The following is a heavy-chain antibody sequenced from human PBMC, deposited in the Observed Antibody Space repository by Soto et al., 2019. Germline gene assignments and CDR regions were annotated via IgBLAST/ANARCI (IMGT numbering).Heavy chain of an antibody. Sequence: PSATLSLTCTVSGGSISSSSYYWGWIRQPPGKGLEWIGSIYYSGSTYYNPSLKSRVTISVDTSKNQFSLKLSSVTAADTAVYYCARVYTNWFDPWGQGTLVTVSS. V-gene: IGHV4-39*01. CDR3: ARVYTNWFDP. CDR2: IYYSGST. D-gene: IGHD2-8*01. CDR1: GGSISSSSYY. J-gene: IGHJ5*02.